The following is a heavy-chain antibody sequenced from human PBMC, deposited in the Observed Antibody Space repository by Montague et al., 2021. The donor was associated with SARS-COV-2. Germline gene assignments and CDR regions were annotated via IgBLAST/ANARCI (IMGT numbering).Heavy chain of an antibody. Sequence: SETLSLTCTVSGGSISGSSYYWGWIRQPPGKGLEWIGSINYSGSTYYHPSLKSRVTISVDTTKNQFSLKLSSVTAADTAVYYCARGLDPWGQGTLVTVSS. CDR3: ARGLDP. CDR1: GGSISGSSYY. CDR2: INYSGST. J-gene: IGHJ5*02. V-gene: IGHV4-39*01.